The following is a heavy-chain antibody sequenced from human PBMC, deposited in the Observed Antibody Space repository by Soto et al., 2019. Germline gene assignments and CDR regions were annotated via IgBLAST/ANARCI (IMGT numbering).Heavy chain of an antibody. D-gene: IGHD4-17*01. J-gene: IGHJ3*02. Sequence: SETLSLTCTVSGGSISSGGYYWSWIRQHPGKGLEWIGYIYYSGSTYYNPSLKSRVTISVDTSKNQFSPKLSSVTAADTAVYYCARVEADYGDYVVAFDIWGQGTMVTVSS. CDR3: ARVEADYGDYVVAFDI. CDR1: GGSISSGGYY. V-gene: IGHV4-31*03. CDR2: IYYSGST.